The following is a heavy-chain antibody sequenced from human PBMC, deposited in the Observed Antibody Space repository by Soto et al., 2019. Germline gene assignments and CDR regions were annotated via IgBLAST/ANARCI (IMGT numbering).Heavy chain of an antibody. D-gene: IGHD3-3*01. CDR1: GYSFTSYW. CDR3: ARLGFIYDFLSGFYTVHHFFAIDV. J-gene: IGHJ6*02. V-gene: IGHV5-51*01. CDR2: IYPGDSDT. Sequence: GESLKISCKGSGYSFTSYWIGWVRQMPGKGLEWMGTIYPGDSDTRYSPSFQGQVTISADKSINSVYLQWSSLKASDTATYYCARLGFIYDFLSGFYTVHHFFAIDVWGQGTTVTVSS.